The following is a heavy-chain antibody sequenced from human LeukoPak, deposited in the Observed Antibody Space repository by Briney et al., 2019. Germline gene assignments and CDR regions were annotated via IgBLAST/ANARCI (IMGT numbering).Heavy chain of an antibody. CDR1: GGTFSSYA. CDR3: AIHNSRGYSGYDETPFDY. D-gene: IGHD5-12*01. Sequence: EASVKVSCKASGGTFSSYAISWVRQAPGQGLEWMGRIIPILGIANYAQKFQGRVTITADKSTSTAYMELSSLRSEDTAVHYCAIHNSRGYSGYDETPFDYWGQGTLVTVSS. CDR2: IIPILGIA. J-gene: IGHJ4*02. V-gene: IGHV1-69*04.